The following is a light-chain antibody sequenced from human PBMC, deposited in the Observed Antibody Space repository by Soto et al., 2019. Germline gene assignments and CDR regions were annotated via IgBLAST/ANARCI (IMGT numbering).Light chain of an antibody. J-gene: IGLJ2*01. CDR2: EVS. CDR3: SSYTTSSTLVV. V-gene: IGLV2-14*01. Sequence: ALTQPASVSGSPGQSITISCTGTSSDVGAYNYVSWFQQYPGKAPKLMIYEVSNRPSGVSNRFSGSKSGNTASLTISGLQAEDGADYYCSSYTTSSTLVVFGGGTKVTVL. CDR1: SSDVGAYNY.